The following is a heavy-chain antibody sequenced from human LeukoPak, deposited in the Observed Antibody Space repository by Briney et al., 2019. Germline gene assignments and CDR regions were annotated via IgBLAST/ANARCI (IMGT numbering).Heavy chain of an antibody. Sequence: GASVKVSCKASGYTFTGYYMHWVRQAPGQGLEWMGWINPNSGGTNYAQKFQGRVTMTRDTSISTAYMELSRLRSDDTAVYYCARCDEYSYGFSFDPWGQGTLVTVSS. CDR3: ARCDEYSYGFSFDP. CDR2: INPNSGGT. V-gene: IGHV1-2*02. J-gene: IGHJ5*02. CDR1: GYTFTGYY. D-gene: IGHD5-18*01.